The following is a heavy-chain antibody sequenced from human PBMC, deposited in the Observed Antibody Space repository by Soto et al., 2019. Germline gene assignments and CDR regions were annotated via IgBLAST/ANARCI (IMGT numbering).Heavy chain of an antibody. CDR3: TKGVVVITSYFQH. J-gene: IGHJ1*01. V-gene: IGHV3-30*18. CDR2: ISYDESNK. D-gene: IGHD3-22*01. Sequence: QVQLVESGGGVVQPGRSLRLSCAASGFTFSSYGMHWVRQAPGKGLEWVAGISYDESNKYYADSVKGRFTISRDNSKNTLYLQMISLRAEDTAVYYCTKGVVVITSYFQHWGQGTLVTVSS. CDR1: GFTFSSYG.